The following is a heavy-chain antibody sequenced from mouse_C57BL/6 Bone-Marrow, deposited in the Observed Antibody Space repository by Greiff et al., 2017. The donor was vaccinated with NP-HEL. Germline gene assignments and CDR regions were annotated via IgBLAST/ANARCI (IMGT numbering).Heavy chain of an antibody. CDR1: GFTFSSYA. D-gene: IGHD3-3*01. CDR3: TREGWGSSYWYFDV. Sequence: EVKVVESGEGLVKPGGSLKLSCAASGFTFSSYAMSWVRQTPEKRLEWVAYISSGGDYIYYADTVKGRFTRSRDNARNTLYLQMSSLKSEDTAMYYCTREGWGSSYWYFDVWGTGTTVTVSS. J-gene: IGHJ1*03. V-gene: IGHV5-9-1*02. CDR2: ISSGGDYI.